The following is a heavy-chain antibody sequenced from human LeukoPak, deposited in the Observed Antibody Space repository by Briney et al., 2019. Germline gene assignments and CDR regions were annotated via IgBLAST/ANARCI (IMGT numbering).Heavy chain of an antibody. D-gene: IGHD3-10*01. CDR3: ASIDTMVIKLYFYVMDV. Sequence: SVKVSCKASGGTFKNYAFSWVRQAPGQGLEWMGGIIPIVGSANYAQKFQGRVTITADESTRSAYMELSSLRSEDTAVYYCASIDTMVIKLYFYVMDVWGQGTTVTVSS. J-gene: IGHJ6*02. V-gene: IGHV1-69*13. CDR2: IIPIVGSA. CDR1: GGTFKNYA.